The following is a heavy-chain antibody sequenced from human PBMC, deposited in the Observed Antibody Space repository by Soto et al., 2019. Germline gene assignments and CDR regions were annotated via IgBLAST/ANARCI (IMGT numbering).Heavy chain of an antibody. D-gene: IGHD3-9*01. CDR3: ARELTTDPTAYYSFAY. CDR1: GYTFTAYC. Sequence: QVQLVQSGPEVTMPGASVKVSCKTSGYTFTAYCLAWLRQAPGQRPEWLGWVGTANANTNYAEKLQGRVTMTSDRSTTTTYMELSSLRSDDTAVYYCARELTTDPTAYYSFAYWGQGTLVTVSS. CDR2: VGTANANT. J-gene: IGHJ4*02. V-gene: IGHV1-18*01.